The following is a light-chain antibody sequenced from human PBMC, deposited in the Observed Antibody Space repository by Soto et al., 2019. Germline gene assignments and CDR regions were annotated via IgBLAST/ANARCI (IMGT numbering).Light chain of an antibody. V-gene: IGLV2-23*01. J-gene: IGLJ2*01. CDR3: CSYAGSSTHVV. CDR2: EGS. Sequence: QSALTQPASVSGSPGQSITISCTGTSSDVGSYNLVSWYQQHPGKAPKLMIYEGSKRPSGVSNRFAGSKSGNTASLTICGLQAEDEADYYCCSYAGSSTHVVFGGGTKVTVL. CDR1: SSDVGSYNL.